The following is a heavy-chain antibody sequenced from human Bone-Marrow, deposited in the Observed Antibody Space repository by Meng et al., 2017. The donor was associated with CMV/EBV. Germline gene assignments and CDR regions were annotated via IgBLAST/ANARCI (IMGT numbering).Heavy chain of an antibody. CDR1: GFTFSSYA. CDR2: ISYDGSNK. J-gene: IGHJ6*01. CDR3: ARVVGYCGGDCYPLGMDV. Sequence: GESLKISCAASGFTFSSYAMHWVRQAPGKGLEWVAVISYDGSNKYYADSVKGRFTISRDNSKNTLYLQMNSLRAEDTAVYYCARVVGYCGGDCYPLGMDVWGQGNTVNVAS. D-gene: IGHD2-21*01. V-gene: IGHV3-30*04.